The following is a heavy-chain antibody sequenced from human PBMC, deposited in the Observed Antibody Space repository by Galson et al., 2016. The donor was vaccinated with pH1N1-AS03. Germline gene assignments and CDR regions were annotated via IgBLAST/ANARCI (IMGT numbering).Heavy chain of an antibody. J-gene: IGHJ3*01. V-gene: IGHV4-4*07. D-gene: IGHD1-26*01. CDR3: AIVKWDRDISSNDDFDV. Sequence: ETLSLTCTVSGGSITNHYWSWLRQPAGEGVEWIGRIYSSGATYCNPALKSRVTMSVDTSKNQFSLRLRSVTAADTALYYCAIVKWDRDISSNDDFDVWGPGTMVTVSS. CDR1: GGSITNHY. CDR2: IYSSGAT.